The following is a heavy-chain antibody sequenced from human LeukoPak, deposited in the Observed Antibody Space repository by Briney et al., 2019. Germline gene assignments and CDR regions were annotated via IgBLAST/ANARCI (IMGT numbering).Heavy chain of an antibody. Sequence: ASVKVSCKASEYTFTGYYIHWVRQAPGQGLEWMGWISAYNGNTNYAQKLQGRVTMTTDTSMSTAYMELRSLRSDDTAVYYCARDLPLFRPYSSSWYASNWFDPWGQGTLVTVSS. CDR2: ISAYNGNT. CDR3: ARDLPLFRPYSSSWYASNWFDP. CDR1: EYTFTGYY. J-gene: IGHJ5*02. V-gene: IGHV1-18*04. D-gene: IGHD6-13*01.